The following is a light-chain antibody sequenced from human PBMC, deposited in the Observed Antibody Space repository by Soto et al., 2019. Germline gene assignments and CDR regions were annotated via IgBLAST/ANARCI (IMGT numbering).Light chain of an antibody. CDR2: RSS. CDR1: QNINHY. Sequence: EIVLTQSPATLSLSPGERATLSCRASQNINHYLAWYQQKPGQAPRLLIYRSSNRAAGIPARFSGSGSGTDFTLTISSLEPEDFAVYYCQQRSDWPLTFGGGTKVEIK. CDR3: QQRSDWPLT. V-gene: IGKV3-11*01. J-gene: IGKJ4*01.